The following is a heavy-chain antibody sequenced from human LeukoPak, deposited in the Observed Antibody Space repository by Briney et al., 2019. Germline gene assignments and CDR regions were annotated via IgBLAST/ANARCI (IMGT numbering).Heavy chain of an antibody. Sequence: SETLSLTCAVYGGSFSGCYWSWIRQPPGKGLEWIGEINHSGSTNYNPSLKSQVTISVDASKNQFSLKLSSVTAADTAVYYCARGIYFDYWGQGTLVTVPS. CDR1: GGSFSGCY. V-gene: IGHV4-34*01. J-gene: IGHJ4*02. CDR3: ARGIYFDY. CDR2: INHSGST.